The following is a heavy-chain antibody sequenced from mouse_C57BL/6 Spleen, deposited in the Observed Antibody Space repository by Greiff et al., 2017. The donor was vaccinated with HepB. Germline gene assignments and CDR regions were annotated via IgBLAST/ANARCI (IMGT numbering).Heavy chain of an antibody. Sequence: QVQLKESGPELVKPGASVKISCKASGYAFRSSWMNWVKQRPGQGLEWIGNINPSNGGTNSNEKFKSKATLTVDKSSSTAYMQLSSLTSEDSAVYYCARTGGVAYWGQGTLVTVSA. CDR3: ARTGGVAY. CDR2: INPSNGGT. CDR1: GYAFRSSW. V-gene: IGHV1-53*01. J-gene: IGHJ3*01.